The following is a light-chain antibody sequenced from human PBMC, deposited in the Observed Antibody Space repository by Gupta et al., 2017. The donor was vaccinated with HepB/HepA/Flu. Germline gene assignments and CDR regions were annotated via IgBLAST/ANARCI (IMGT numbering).Light chain of an antibody. CDR2: KAS. J-gene: IGKJ3*01. Sequence: DIQMPQAPSTQSASVGDRVTITCRASQSIGSWLAWYQQKPGKAPNLLSSKASSLESGVPSRFSGSGSETEFTLTISRLQPDDFATYSCQRYEAYSFSFGPGTKVDIK. CDR3: QRYEAYSFS. V-gene: IGKV1-5*03. CDR1: QSIGSW.